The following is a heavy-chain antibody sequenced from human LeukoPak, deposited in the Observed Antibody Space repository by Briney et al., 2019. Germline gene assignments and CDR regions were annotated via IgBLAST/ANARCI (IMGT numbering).Heavy chain of an antibody. D-gene: IGHD3-10*01. CDR2: ISPDGETT. CDR1: GFTFSSIS. CDR3: TRDLPDPSLVRGIIIYGLIDY. V-gene: IGHV3-21*06. J-gene: IGHJ4*02. Sequence: GGSLRLSCEASGFTFSSISMNWVRQSPGKGLEWVASISPDGETTYHADSVKGRFTTARDNARSSLYLQMNSLRAEHPSLECVTRDLPDPSLVRGIIIYGLIDYWGQGTLVTVSS.